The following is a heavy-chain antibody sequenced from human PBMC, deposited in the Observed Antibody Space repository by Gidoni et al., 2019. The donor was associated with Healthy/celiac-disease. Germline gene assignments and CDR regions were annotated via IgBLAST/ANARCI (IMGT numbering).Heavy chain of an antibody. Sequence: QVQLVESGGGVVQPGRSLRLSCAASGFTFSSYGMHWVRQAPGKGLEWVAVIWYDGSNKYYADSVKGRFTISRDNSKNTLYLQMNSLRAEDAAVYYGARGLRDIAVAGTGVDYWGQGTLVTVSS. D-gene: IGHD6-19*01. CDR1: GFTFSSYG. V-gene: IGHV3-33*01. CDR2: IWYDGSNK. CDR3: ARGLRDIAVAGTGVDY. J-gene: IGHJ4*02.